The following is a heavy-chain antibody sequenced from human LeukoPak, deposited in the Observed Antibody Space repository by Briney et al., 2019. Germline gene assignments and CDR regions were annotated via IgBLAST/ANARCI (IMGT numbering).Heavy chain of an antibody. Sequence: PGGSLRPSGAASGFTFSSYSMNWVRKAPGKGLEWVSSISSISSYIYYADSVKGRFTISRDNAKNSLYLQMNSLRDEDTAVYYSARAPPVLIGLGDFDYWGQGTLVTVSS. V-gene: IGHV3-21*01. CDR1: GFTFSSYS. J-gene: IGHJ4*02. CDR2: ISSISSYI. D-gene: IGHD3-9*01. CDR3: ARAPPVLIGLGDFDY.